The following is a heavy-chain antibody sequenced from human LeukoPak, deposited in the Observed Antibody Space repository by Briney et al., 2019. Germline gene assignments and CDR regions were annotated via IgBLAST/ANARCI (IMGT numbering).Heavy chain of an antibody. CDR1: GGSISSGDYY. J-gene: IGHJ4*02. D-gene: IGHD2-15*01. Sequence: TLSLTCTVSGGSISSGDYYWSWIRQPPGKGLEWIGYIYYSGSTYYSPSLKSRVTISVDTSKNQFSLKLSSVTAADTAVYYCARSYCSGGSCYSFDYWGQGTLVTVSS. CDR3: ARSYCSGGSCYSFDY. CDR2: IYYSGST. V-gene: IGHV4-30-4*01.